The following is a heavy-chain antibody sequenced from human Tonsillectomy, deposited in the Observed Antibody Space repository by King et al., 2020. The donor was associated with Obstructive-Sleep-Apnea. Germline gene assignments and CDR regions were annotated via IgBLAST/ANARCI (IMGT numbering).Heavy chain of an antibody. V-gene: IGHV4-59*08. CDR1: GGALRRFY. J-gene: IGHJ6*02. D-gene: IGHD3-22*01. CDR3: AGTYYYDTSGDRKYYYGMDV. CDR2: YNYSGAP. Sequence: VQLQESGPGLVKPSETLSLTCTVSGGALRRFYWSWIRQSPGKGVEGIGDYNYSGAPTYNPSLNSRFTISVDTSKNQVSLNLSSVTAADTALYYCAGTYYYDTSGDRKYYYGMDVWGQGTTVTVSS.